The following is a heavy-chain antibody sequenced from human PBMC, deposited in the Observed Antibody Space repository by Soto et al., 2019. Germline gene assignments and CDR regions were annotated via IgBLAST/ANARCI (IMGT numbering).Heavy chain of an antibody. CDR1: GGSISSGDYY. J-gene: IGHJ4*02. V-gene: IGHV4-30-4*01. CDR3: ASSRYGYIFYDY. CDR2: IYYSGST. D-gene: IGHD5-18*01. Sequence: QVQLQESGPGLVKPSQTLSLTCTVSGGSISSGDYYWSWIRQPPGKGVEWIGYIYYSGSTYYNPSLRSRLTISVDTSKNRFSLKLRSVTAADTAVYYCASSRYGYIFYDYWGQGTLVTVSS.